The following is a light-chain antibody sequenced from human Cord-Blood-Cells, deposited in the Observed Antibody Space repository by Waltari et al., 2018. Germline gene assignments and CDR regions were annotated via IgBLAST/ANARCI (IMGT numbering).Light chain of an antibody. V-gene: IGLV3-19*01. CDR3: NSRDSSGNHQV. Sequence: SSELTQDPAVSVALGQTVRITCQGDSLRSYYASWYQQKPGQAPVLVIYGKNNRPSGIPDPFSGSSSGNTASLTITGAQAEDEADYYCNSRDSSGNHQVFGTGTKVTVL. CDR2: GKN. CDR1: SLRSYY. J-gene: IGLJ1*01.